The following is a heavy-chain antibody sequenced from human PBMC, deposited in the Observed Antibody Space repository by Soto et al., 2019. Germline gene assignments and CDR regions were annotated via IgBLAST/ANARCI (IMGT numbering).Heavy chain of an antibody. J-gene: IGHJ6*02. CDR3: ARDRIAVAAHYGMDV. CDR2: IIPIFGTA. V-gene: IGHV1-69*13. D-gene: IGHD6-19*01. Sequence: ASVKVSCKASGGTFSSYAISWVRQAPGQGLEWMGGIIPIFGTANYAQKFRGRVTITADESTSTAYMELSSLRSEDKAVYYCARDRIAVAAHYGMDVWGQGTTVTVSS. CDR1: GGTFSSYA.